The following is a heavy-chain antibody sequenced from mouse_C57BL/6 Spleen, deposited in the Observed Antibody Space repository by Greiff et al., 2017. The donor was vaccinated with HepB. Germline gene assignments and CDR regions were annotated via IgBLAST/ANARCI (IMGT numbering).Heavy chain of an antibody. CDR2: INPGSGGT. CDR1: GYAFTNYL. Sequence: VQLQQSGAELVRPGTSVKVSCKASGYAFTNYLIEWVKQRLGQGLEWIGVINPGSGGTNYNEKFKGKATLTADKSSSTAYMQLSSLTSEDSAVYFCARSATVVARYFDVWGTGTTVTVSS. D-gene: IGHD1-1*01. V-gene: IGHV1-54*01. J-gene: IGHJ1*03. CDR3: ARSATVVARYFDV.